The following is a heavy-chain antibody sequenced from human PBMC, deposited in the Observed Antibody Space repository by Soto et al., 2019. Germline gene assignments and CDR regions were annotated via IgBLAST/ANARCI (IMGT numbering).Heavy chain of an antibody. CDR3: SKWQLVEDAFDI. Sequence: EVQLLESGGGLVQPGGSLRLSCAASGFTFSSYAMSWVRQAPGKGLEWVSAISGSGGSKYYADSVKGRFTISRDNSKNTLDLQMNSLRAEDTAVYYCSKWQLVEDAFDIWGQGTMVTVSS. J-gene: IGHJ3*02. V-gene: IGHV3-23*01. CDR2: ISGSGGSK. D-gene: IGHD6-13*01. CDR1: GFTFSSYA.